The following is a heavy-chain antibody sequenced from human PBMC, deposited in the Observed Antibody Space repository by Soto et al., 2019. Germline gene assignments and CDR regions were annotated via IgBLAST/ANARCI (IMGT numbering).Heavy chain of an antibody. J-gene: IGHJ6*02. V-gene: IGHV3-30-3*01. CDR1: GFTFSSYA. CDR3: ARDPESDYYDYYGMDV. CDR2: ISYDGSKK. Sequence: QVQLVESGGGVVQPGRSLRLSCAASGFTFSSYAVHWVRQAPGKGLEWVAVISYDGSKKYYADSVKGRFTISRDNSKNTLYLQMNSLRLEDTAVYYCARDPESDYYDYYGMDVWGQGTTVTVSS.